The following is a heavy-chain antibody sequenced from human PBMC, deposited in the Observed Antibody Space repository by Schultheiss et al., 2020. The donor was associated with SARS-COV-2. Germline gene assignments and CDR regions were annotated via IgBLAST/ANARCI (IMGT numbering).Heavy chain of an antibody. CDR1: GFTFSSYE. D-gene: IGHD5-12*01. J-gene: IGHJ4*02. Sequence: GGSLRLSCAASGFTFSSYEMNWVRQAPGKGLEWVSYISSSGSTIYYADSVKGRFTISRDNAKNSLYLQMNSLRAEDTAVYYCARVREDILVFDYWGQGTLVTVSS. CDR2: ISSSGSTI. CDR3: ARVREDILVFDY. V-gene: IGHV3-48*03.